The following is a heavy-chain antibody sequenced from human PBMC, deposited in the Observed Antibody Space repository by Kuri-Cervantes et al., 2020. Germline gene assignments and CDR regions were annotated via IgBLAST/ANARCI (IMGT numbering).Heavy chain of an antibody. CDR2: TDPSGGST. J-gene: IGHJ5*02. CDR3: ARDPKRARWVVGLLQLPTGYWFDP. Sequence: ASVKVSCKASGYTFTSYYIHWVRQGPGQGLEWMGITDPSGGSTSSAQKFQGRVTMTRDTSTSTVYMELSRLRSDDTAVYYCARDPKRARWVVGLLQLPTGYWFDPWGQGTLVTVSS. CDR1: GYTFTSYY. V-gene: IGHV1-46*01. D-gene: IGHD3-22*01.